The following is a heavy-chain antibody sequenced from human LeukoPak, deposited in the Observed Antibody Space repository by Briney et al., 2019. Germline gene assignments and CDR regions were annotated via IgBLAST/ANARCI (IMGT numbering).Heavy chain of an antibody. J-gene: IGHJ4*02. Sequence: GGSLRLSCAASGFTFSNYWMNWVRQAPGKGLEWVANIKEDGSVKYYVDSVKGRFTVSRDNAKNSLYLQMNSPRVEDTAVYYCASRPGWGQGTLVTVSS. CDR3: ASRPG. CDR2: IKEDGSVK. CDR1: GFTFSNYW. V-gene: IGHV3-7*01.